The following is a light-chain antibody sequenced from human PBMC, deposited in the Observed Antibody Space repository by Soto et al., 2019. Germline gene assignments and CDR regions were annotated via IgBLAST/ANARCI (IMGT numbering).Light chain of an antibody. CDR2: EVS. J-gene: IGLJ2*01. CDR1: SSDVGSYNL. Sequence: QSALTQPASVSGSPGQSITLSCTGTSSDVGSYNLVSWYQRHPGKAPKLMIYEVSKRPSGVSDRFSGSKSGNTASLTISGLQPEDEADYYCCSYAGGDHVIFGGGTQLTVL. CDR3: CSYAGGDHVI. V-gene: IGLV2-23*02.